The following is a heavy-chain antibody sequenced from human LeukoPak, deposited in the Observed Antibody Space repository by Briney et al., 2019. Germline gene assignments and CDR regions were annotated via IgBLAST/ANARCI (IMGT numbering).Heavy chain of an antibody. CDR2: ISYDGSNK. J-gene: IGHJ4*02. V-gene: IGHV3-30*03. CDR3: ARDGEGGNYFDY. CDR1: GFTFSSYG. Sequence: GGSLRLSCAASGFTFSSYGMHWVRQAPGKGLEWVAVISYDGSNKYYADSVKGRFTISRDNSKNTLYLQMNSLRAEDTAVYYCARDGEGGNYFDYWGQGALVTVSS. D-gene: IGHD3-16*01.